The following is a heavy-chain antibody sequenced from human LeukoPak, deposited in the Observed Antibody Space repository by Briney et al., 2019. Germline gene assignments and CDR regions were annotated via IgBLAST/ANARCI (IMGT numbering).Heavy chain of an antibody. CDR2: INPSGGST. Sequence: ASVKVSCKASGYTFTSYYMHWVRQAPGQGLEWMGIINPSGGSTSYAQKFQGRVAMTTDTSTSTAYMELMSLRSDDTAVYYCARDLDSSGYYRSDAFDVWGQGTIVTVSS. D-gene: IGHD3-22*01. CDR3: ARDLDSSGYYRSDAFDV. J-gene: IGHJ3*01. V-gene: IGHV1-46*01. CDR1: GYTFTSYY.